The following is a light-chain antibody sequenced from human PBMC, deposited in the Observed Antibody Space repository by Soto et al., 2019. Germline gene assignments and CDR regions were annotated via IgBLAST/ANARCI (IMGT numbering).Light chain of an antibody. Sequence: QAVVTQPPSVSGSPGQSVTISCTGTSSDVGTYNRVSWYQQSPGTAPKLMIYAVTYRPSGVPDRFSGSKSANTASLTISGLQDEDEADYYCSSYTSSNTLLFGGGTKLTVL. CDR1: SSDVGTYNR. CDR3: SSYTSSNTLL. J-gene: IGLJ2*01. CDR2: AVT. V-gene: IGLV2-18*02.